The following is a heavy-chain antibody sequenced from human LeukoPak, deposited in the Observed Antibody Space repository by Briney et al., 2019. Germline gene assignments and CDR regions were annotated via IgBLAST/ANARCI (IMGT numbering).Heavy chain of an antibody. J-gene: IGHJ5*02. V-gene: IGHV4-4*07. D-gene: IGHD6-19*01. CDR1: GGSISSYY. Sequence: PSETLSLTCTVSGGSISSYYWSWIRQPAGKGLEWIGRIYTSGSTNYNPSLKSRVTVSVDTSKNQFSLKLSSVTAADTAVYYCARELIAVALGWFDPWGQGALVTVSS. CDR3: ARELIAVALGWFDP. CDR2: IYTSGST.